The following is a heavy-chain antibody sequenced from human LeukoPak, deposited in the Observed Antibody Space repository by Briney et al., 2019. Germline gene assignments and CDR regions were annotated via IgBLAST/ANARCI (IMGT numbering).Heavy chain of an antibody. CDR2: IYYSGST. D-gene: IGHD1-1*01. Sequence: SETLSLTCTVSGYSIIAGYYWGWIRQPPGKGLEWIGSIYYSGSTYYNPSLKSRVTISVDTSKSQFSLNLRSVTAADTAVYYCARYVPVKTGTTRSSFDFWGQGTLVTVSS. CDR1: GYSIIAGYY. J-gene: IGHJ4*02. CDR3: ARYVPVKTGTTRSSFDF. V-gene: IGHV4-38-2*02.